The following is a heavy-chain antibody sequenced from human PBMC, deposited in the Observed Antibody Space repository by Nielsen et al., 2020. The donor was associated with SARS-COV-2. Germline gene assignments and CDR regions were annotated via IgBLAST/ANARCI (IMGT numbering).Heavy chain of an antibody. CDR2: FDPEDGET. CDR3: ATTFAIFGEVRMDV. Sequence: ASVKVSCKASGYTFTSYGISWVRQAPGKGFEWMGGFDPEDGETIYTQKFQGRVTMTEDTSTDTAYMELSSLRSEDTAVYYCATTFAIFGEVRMDVWGQGTAVTVSS. CDR1: GYTFTSYG. D-gene: IGHD3-3*01. J-gene: IGHJ6*02. V-gene: IGHV1-24*01.